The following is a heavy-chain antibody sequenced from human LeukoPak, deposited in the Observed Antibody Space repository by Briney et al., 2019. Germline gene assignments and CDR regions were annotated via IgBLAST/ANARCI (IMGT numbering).Heavy chain of an antibody. Sequence: GGSLRLSCAASGFTFSSYAVSWVRQAPGKGLEWVSAISGSGGSTYYADSVKGRFTISRDNSKNTLYLKMNSLRAEDTAVYYCAKERSRDYYDRSGYFGYFGHWGQGNLVNVSS. CDR3: AKERSRDYYDRSGYFGYFGH. D-gene: IGHD3-22*01. CDR2: ISGSGGST. V-gene: IGHV3-23*01. CDR1: GFTFSSYA. J-gene: IGHJ4*03.